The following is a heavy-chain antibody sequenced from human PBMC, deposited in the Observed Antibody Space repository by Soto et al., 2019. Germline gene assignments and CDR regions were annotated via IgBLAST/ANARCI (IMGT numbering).Heavy chain of an antibody. J-gene: IGHJ5*02. CDR3: ARGADYESSVIGLNWFDP. Sequence: EVQLVESGGGLVQPGGSLRLSCAASGFTFSSYSMNWVRQAPGKGLEWVSYISSSSSTIYYADSVKGRFTISRDNAKNSLYLQMNSLRDEDTAVYYCARGADYESSVIGLNWFDPWGQGTLVTVSS. CDR2: ISSSSSTI. D-gene: IGHD3-22*01. V-gene: IGHV3-48*02. CDR1: GFTFSSYS.